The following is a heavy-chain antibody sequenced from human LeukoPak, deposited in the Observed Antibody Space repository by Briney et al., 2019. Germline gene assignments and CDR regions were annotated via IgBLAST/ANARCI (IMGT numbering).Heavy chain of an antibody. J-gene: IGHJ3*02. CDR1: GYTFTGYY. D-gene: IGHD3-22*01. CDR2: INPNSGGT. CDR3: ARAKYYYDSSGYYHDAFDI. V-gene: IGHV1-2*02. Sequence: ASVKVSCKASGYTFTGYYIHWVRQAPGQGLEWMGWINPNSGGTNYGQKFQGRVTMTRDTSSSTAYMELSRLRSDDTAVYYCARAKYYYDSSGYYHDAFDIWGQGTMVTVSS.